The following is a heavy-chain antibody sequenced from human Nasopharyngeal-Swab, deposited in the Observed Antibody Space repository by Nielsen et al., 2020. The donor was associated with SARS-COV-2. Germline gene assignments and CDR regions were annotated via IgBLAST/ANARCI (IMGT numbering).Heavy chain of an antibody. D-gene: IGHD4-11*01. J-gene: IGHJ6*02. Sequence: WARQAPGQGLEWMGGIIPIFGTANYAQKFQGRVTITADESTSTAYMELSSLRSEDTAVYYCARGLTTVTTYYYYGMDVWGQGTTVTVSS. CDR2: IIPIFGTA. V-gene: IGHV1-69*01. CDR3: ARGLTTVTTYYYYGMDV.